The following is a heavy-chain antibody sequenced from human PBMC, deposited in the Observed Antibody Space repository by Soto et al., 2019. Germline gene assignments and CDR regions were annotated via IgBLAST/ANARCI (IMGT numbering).Heavy chain of an antibody. D-gene: IGHD3-22*01. CDR2: IDPSYSYT. V-gene: IGHV5-10-1*01. CDR1: GYSFTSYW. J-gene: IGHJ6*02. Sequence: PGESLKISCKGSGYSFTSYWISWVRQMPGKGLEGMGRIDPSYSYTNYSPSFQGHVTISADKSISTAYLQWSSLKASDTAMYYCARHRKYYYDSSGYPRLYYYYGMDVWGQGTTVTVSS. CDR3: ARHRKYYYDSSGYPRLYYYYGMDV.